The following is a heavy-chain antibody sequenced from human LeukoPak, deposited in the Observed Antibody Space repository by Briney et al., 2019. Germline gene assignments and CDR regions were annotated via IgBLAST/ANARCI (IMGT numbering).Heavy chain of an antibody. CDR2: IGTAGDT. J-gene: IGHJ4*02. D-gene: IGHD2-15*01. CDR1: GFTFSSYD. Sequence: PGGPLRLSCAASGFTFSSYDMHWVRQATGKGLEWVSAIGTAGDTYYPGSVKGRFTISRENAKNSLYLQMNSLRAEDTAVYYCARGPGSSRTGSADLDYWGQGTLVTVSS. V-gene: IGHV3-13*01. CDR3: ARGPGSSRTGSADLDY.